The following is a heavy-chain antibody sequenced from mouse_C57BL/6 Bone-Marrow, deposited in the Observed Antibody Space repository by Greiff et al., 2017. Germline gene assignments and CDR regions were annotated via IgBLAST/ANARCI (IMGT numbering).Heavy chain of an antibody. CDR1: GFTFSSYA. Sequence: KLVESGGGLVKPGGSLKLSCAASGFTFSSYAMSWVRQTPEKRLEWVATISDGGSYTYYPDNVKGRFTISRDNAKNNLYLQMSHLKSEDTAMYYCARGLLPPFDYWGQGTTLTVSS. CDR3: ARGLLPPFDY. V-gene: IGHV5-4*03. D-gene: IGHD2-1*01. J-gene: IGHJ2*01. CDR2: ISDGGSYT.